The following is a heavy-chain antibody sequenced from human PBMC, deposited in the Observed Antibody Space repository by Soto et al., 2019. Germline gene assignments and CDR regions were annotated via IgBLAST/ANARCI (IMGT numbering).Heavy chain of an antibody. CDR2: IYYCEST. V-gene: IGHV4-38-2*01. D-gene: IGHD3-9*01. Sequence: TSETLSLTCAVSGYSISSGYYWGVIRQPPVKGLEWSGSIYYCESTYYNPSVERRITMSVDTAKNQFSLKLRSVTAADTAVYYCARGPSDILSLIDYWGPGTLVTVSS. CDR1: GYSISSGYY. J-gene: IGHJ4*02. CDR3: ARGPSDILSLIDY.